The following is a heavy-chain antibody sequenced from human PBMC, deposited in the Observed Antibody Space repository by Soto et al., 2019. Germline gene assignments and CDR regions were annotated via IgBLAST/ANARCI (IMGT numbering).Heavy chain of an antibody. CDR1: GGSISSSSYY. J-gene: IGHJ6*03. CDR3: ARQSGYYDYYYYYYMDV. D-gene: IGHD3-3*01. CDR2: IYYSGST. Sequence: PSETLSLTCTVSGGSISSSSYYWGWIRQPPGKGLEWIGSIYYSGSTYYNPSLKSRVTISVDTSKNQFSLKLSSVTAADTAVYYCARQSGYYDYYYYYYMDVWGKGTTVT. V-gene: IGHV4-39*01.